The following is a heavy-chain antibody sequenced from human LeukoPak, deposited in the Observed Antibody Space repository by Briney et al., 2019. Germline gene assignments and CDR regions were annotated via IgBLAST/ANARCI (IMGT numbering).Heavy chain of an antibody. CDR1: GYPFTGYY. V-gene: IGHV1-2*02. Sequence: ASVKVSCKASGYPFTGYYMHWVRQAPGQGLEWMGWINPNSGGTNYAQKFQGRVTMTRDTSISTAYMELSRLRSDDTAVYYCAGSTVTTESGAFDIWGQGTMVTVSS. J-gene: IGHJ3*02. D-gene: IGHD4-17*01. CDR2: INPNSGGT. CDR3: AGSTVTTESGAFDI.